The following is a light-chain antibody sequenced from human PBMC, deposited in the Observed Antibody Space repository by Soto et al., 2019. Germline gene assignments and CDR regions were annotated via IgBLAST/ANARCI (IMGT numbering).Light chain of an antibody. Sequence: DIQMTQSPSTLSASVGDRVTITCRASQSISGWLAWYQQKPGKAPKLLIYKASSLESGVPSRFSGSGSGTEFTLTISSPQPDDFATYYCQQYSGYSYTFGQGTKLQIK. CDR2: KAS. V-gene: IGKV1-5*03. J-gene: IGKJ2*01. CDR1: QSISGW. CDR3: QQYSGYSYT.